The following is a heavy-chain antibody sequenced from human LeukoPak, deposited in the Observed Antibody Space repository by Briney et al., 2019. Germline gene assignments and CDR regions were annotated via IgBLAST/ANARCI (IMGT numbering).Heavy chain of an antibody. J-gene: IGHJ4*02. V-gene: IGHV5-51*01. CDR2: IYPGDSDT. CDR3: ARSWVAGYGTVLDY. CDR1: GYSFTNYW. D-gene: IGHD6-19*01. Sequence: GESLQISCKGSGYSFTNYWIGWVRQMPGKGGEWMGIIYPGDSDTRYSPSIQGQLTISADKSISTAYLQWSSLQASDTAIYYCARSWVAGYGTVLDYWGQGTLVTVSS.